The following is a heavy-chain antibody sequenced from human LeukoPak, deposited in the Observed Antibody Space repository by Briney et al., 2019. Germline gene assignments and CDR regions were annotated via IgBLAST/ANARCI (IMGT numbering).Heavy chain of an antibody. V-gene: IGHV1-18*01. CDR2: ISAYNGNT. D-gene: IGHD3-3*01. CDR3: ARLTFGVVTPDDH. J-gene: IGHJ4*02. CDR1: GYTFTSYG. Sequence: RASVKVSCKASGYTFTSYGISWVRQAPGQGLEWVGWISAYNGNTNYAQKLQGRVTMTTDTSTSTAYMELRSLRSDDTAVYYCARLTFGVVTPDDHWGQGTLVTVSS.